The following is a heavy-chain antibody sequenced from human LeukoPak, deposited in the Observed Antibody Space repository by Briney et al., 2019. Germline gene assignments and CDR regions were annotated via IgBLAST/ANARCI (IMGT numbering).Heavy chain of an antibody. CDR1: GYNFHILG. J-gene: IGHJ2*01. V-gene: IGHV1-18*01. CDR2: ISAYEGNT. CDR3: ARTLGGFTVDRATGFDL. D-gene: IGHD5-24*01. Sequence: ASVKVSYKASGYNFHILGISWVRQAPGQGGEWMGWISAYEGNTEYAQKFEDRVTMTTDTSTNTAYMDLRNLTSHDTAVYYCARTLGGFTVDRATGFDLWGRGTLVTVSS.